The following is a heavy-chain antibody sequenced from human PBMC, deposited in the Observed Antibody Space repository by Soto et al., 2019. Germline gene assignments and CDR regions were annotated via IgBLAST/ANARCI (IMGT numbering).Heavy chain of an antibody. Sequence: VGSLRLSCAASGYTFSSYWMHWVRQVPGKGLLWVSRIDEYGTTINYADSVKGRFTISRDNARNTLYLEMNSLRAEDTALYYCTRDIGGKGAYWGPGTLVTVSS. CDR1: GYTFSSYW. J-gene: IGHJ4*02. D-gene: IGHD3-10*01. V-gene: IGHV3-74*01. CDR2: IDEYGTTI. CDR3: TRDIGGKGAY.